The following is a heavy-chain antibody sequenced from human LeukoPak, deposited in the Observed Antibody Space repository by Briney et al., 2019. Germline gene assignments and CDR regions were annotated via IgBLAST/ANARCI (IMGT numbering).Heavy chain of an antibody. CDR2: ITSSSSYI. CDR1: GFTFSSYY. D-gene: IGHD2-15*01. V-gene: IGHV3-21*06. CDR3: ARGPSSGYGTCWFDS. J-gene: IGHJ5*01. Sequence: GGSLRLSCVASGFTFSSYYMNWVRQAPGKGLEWVSSITSSSSYIYYADSVKGRFTISRDNAKNSLWLQMDSLRADDTAVYYCARGPSSGYGTCWFDSWGQGALVTVSS.